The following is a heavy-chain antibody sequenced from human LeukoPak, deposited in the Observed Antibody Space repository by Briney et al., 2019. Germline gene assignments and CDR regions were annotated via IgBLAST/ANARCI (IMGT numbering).Heavy chain of an antibody. D-gene: IGHD3/OR15-3a*01. CDR3: ARQIRTFDY. V-gene: IGHV3-21*04. Sequence: GGSLRLSCAASGFTFTSYSMNWVRQAPGKGLEWVSSISSTGTYIYYADSMKGRFTISRDNAKNSLYLQMNSLRADDTAVYYCARQIRTFDYWGQGTLVTVSS. CDR1: GFTFTSYS. CDR2: ISSTGTYI. J-gene: IGHJ4*02.